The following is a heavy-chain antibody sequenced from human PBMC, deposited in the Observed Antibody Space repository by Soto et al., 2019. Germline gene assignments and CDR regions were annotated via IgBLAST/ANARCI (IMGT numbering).Heavy chain of an antibody. CDR2: INHSGST. CDR1: GGSFSGYY. Sequence: QVQLQQWGAGLLKPSETLSLTCAVYGGSFSGYYWSWIRQPPGKGLEWIGEINHSGSTNYNPSLKSRVTISVDTSKNQCALKLSSVTAADTAVYYCARGRGSSWYCYYYYGMDVWGQGTTVTVSS. CDR3: ARGRGSSWYCYYYYGMDV. D-gene: IGHD6-13*01. J-gene: IGHJ6*02. V-gene: IGHV4-34*01.